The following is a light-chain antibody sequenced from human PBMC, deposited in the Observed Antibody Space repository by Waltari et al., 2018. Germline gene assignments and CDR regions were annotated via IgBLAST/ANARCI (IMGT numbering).Light chain of an antibody. Sequence: SYELTQPPSVSVSPGQTASITCSGDKLGDKYACWYQQKPGQSPVLVIYQASKRPSGIPELFSGSNSGKTATLTISGTQAMDDADYYCQAWDSSTARVVFGGGTKLTVL. J-gene: IGLJ2*01. V-gene: IGLV3-1*01. CDR1: KLGDKY. CDR2: QAS. CDR3: QAWDSSTARVV.